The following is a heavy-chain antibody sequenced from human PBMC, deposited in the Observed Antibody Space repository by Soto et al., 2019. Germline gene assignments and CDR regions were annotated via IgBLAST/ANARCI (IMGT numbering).Heavy chain of an antibody. D-gene: IGHD2-21*02. Sequence: GGSLRLSCAASGFTFSSYAMSWVRQAPGKGLEWVSAISGSGGSTYYADSVKGRFTISRDNSKNTLYLQMNSLRAEDTAVYYCAKSAMHIVVVTAHQGMDVWGQGTTVTVSS. CDR2: ISGSGGST. J-gene: IGHJ6*02. CDR3: AKSAMHIVVVTAHQGMDV. CDR1: GFTFSSYA. V-gene: IGHV3-23*01.